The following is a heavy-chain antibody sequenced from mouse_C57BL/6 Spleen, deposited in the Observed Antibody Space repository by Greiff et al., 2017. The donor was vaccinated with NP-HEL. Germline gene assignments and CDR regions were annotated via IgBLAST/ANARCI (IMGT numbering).Heavy chain of an antibody. CDR1: GFNIKDYY. CDR3: ASAIYYGNDWYFDV. Sequence: EVMLVESGAELVKPGASVKLSCTASGFNIKDYYMHWVKQRTEQGLEWIGRIDPEDGETKYAPKFQGKATITADTSSNTAYLQLSSLTSEDTAVYYCASAIYYGNDWYFDVWGTGTTVTVSS. J-gene: IGHJ1*03. CDR2: IDPEDGET. D-gene: IGHD2-1*01. V-gene: IGHV14-2*01.